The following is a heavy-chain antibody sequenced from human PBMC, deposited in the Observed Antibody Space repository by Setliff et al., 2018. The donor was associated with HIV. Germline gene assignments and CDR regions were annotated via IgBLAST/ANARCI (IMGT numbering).Heavy chain of an antibody. CDR2: IYYTGTT. Sequence: ASETLSLTCTVSGGSISSTYWSWIRQPPGKGLEWIGYIYYTGTTYYNPSLKSRVTISVDTSKNQFSLKLSSVTAADTAVYYCARANFWSGYYGYWGQGTLVTVTS. J-gene: IGHJ4*02. D-gene: IGHD3-3*01. V-gene: IGHV4-59*12. CDR3: ARANFWSGYYGY. CDR1: GGSISSTY.